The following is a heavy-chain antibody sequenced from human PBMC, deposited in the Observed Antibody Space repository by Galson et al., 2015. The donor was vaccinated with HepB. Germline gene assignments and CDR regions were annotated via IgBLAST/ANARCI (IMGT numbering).Heavy chain of an antibody. CDR3: ARGGRRIWGSYRTTSTFDY. CDR2: INTNTGNP. D-gene: IGHD3-16*02. J-gene: IGHJ4*02. V-gene: IGHV7-4-1*02. CDR1: GYTFTNYA. Sequence: SVKVSCKASGYTFTNYAMDWVRQAPGQRLEWLGWINTNTGNPTYAQGFTGRFVFSLGTSVSTAYLQISSLKADDTAVYYCARGGRRIWGSYRTTSTFDYWGKGSLVTVSS.